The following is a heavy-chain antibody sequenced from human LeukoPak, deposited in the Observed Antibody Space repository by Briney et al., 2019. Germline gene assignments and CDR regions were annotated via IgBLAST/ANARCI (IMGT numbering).Heavy chain of an antibody. V-gene: IGHV3-23*01. CDR3: AKRVPDGGNFDY. CDR2: VSGSGAST. J-gene: IGHJ4*02. Sequence: PGGSLRLSCAASGITFTSYAMSWVRQAPGKGLEWVSAVSGSGASTYYADSVKGRFTISRDNSKNTLYLQMNSLRAEDTAVYYCAKRVPDGGNFDYWGQGTLVTVSS. D-gene: IGHD3-16*01. CDR1: GITFTSYA.